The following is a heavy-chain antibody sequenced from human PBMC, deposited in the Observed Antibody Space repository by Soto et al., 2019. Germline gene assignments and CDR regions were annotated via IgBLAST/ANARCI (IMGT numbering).Heavy chain of an antibody. CDR1: GGSFSGYY. J-gene: IGHJ4*02. CDR3: ARVQWFGELSYFDY. Sequence: SETLSLTCAVYGGSFSGYYWSWIRQPPGKGLEWIGEINHSGSTNYNPSLKSRVTISVDTSKNQFSLKLSSVTAADTAVYYCARVQWFGELSYFDYWGQGTLVTVSS. CDR2: INHSGST. D-gene: IGHD3-10*01. V-gene: IGHV4-34*01.